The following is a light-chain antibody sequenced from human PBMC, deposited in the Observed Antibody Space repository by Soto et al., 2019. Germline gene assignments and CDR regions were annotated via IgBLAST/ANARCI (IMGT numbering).Light chain of an antibody. CDR3: SSYTSSSTLV. CDR2: EVS. J-gene: IGLJ2*01. V-gene: IGLV2-14*01. CDR1: SSDVGGYNH. Sequence: QSALTQPASVYGSPGQSITISCTGTSSDVGGYNHVSWYQQHPGKAPKLMIYEVSNRPSGVSDRFSGSKSGNTASLTISGLQAEDEADYHCSSYTSSSTLVFGGGTKLTVL.